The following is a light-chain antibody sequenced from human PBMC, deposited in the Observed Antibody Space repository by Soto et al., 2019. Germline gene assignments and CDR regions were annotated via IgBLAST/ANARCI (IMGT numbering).Light chain of an antibody. CDR1: SSDVGGYNY. V-gene: IGLV2-8*01. CDR2: EVN. CDR3: SLYTSENAYV. J-gene: IGLJ1*01. Sequence: QSVLTQPPSASGSPGQSVTISCTGTSSDVGGYNYVSWYQQHPGKVPKLMIYEVNKRPSGVPDRFSGSKSGNTASLTVSGLQAEDEADYYCSLYTSENAYVFGTGTKV.